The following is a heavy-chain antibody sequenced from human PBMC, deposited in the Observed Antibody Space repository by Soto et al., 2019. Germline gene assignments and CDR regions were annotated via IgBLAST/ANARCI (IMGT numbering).Heavy chain of an antibody. CDR3: ARDLVGYDFWSGSAGMDV. V-gene: IGHV4-59*01. D-gene: IGHD3-3*01. CDR2: IYYSGST. J-gene: IGHJ6*03. Sequence: ETLSLTCTVSGGSISSYYWSWIRQPPGKGLEWIGYIYYSGSTNYNPSLKSRVTISVDTSKNQFSLKLSSVTAADTAVYYCARDLVGYDFWSGSAGMDVWGKGTTVTVSS. CDR1: GGSISSYY.